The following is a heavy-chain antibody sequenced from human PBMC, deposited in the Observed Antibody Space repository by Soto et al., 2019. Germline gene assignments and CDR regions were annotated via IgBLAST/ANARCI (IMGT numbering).Heavy chain of an antibody. J-gene: IGHJ6*02. V-gene: IGHV4-34*01. D-gene: IGHD6-6*01. CDR3: ARGSSSYYDYGMDV. CDR2: INQVGIT. CDR1: GGSFRGFY. Sequence: KTSETLSLTCAVSGGSFRGFYWTWIRQSPGKGLEWLGDINQVGITNYNPSLKSRVSIPVDTSKSQFSLRLTSVTAADTAVYFCARGSSSYYDYGMDVWGQGTTVTVSS.